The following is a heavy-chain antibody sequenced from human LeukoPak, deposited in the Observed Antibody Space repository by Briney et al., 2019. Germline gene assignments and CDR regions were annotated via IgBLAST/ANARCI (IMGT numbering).Heavy chain of an antibody. V-gene: IGHV3-7*03. Sequence: TGGSLRLSCTASGFTFRSYWMTWVRQAPGKGLEWVANIKPDGSEKNYVDSVKGRFTMSRDNAMNSLYLQMNSLRAEDTAVYYCARDRGNTGYDELDYRGQGTLVTVSS. CDR3: ARDRGNTGYDELDY. CDR2: IKPDGSEK. J-gene: IGHJ4*02. CDR1: GFTFRSYW. D-gene: IGHD5-12*01.